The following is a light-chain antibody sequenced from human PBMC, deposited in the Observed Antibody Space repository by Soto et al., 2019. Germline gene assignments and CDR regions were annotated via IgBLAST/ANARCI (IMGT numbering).Light chain of an antibody. J-gene: IGKJ1*01. CDR2: DAS. Sequence: ETVLTQSPGTLSLSPGERATLSCRASQSVSSSYLAWYQQKPGQAPRLLIYDASSRATGIPDRFSGSGSGTDIPLTISSLEPEDFAVYYCQQYVRAPPSWTFGQGTKVEIK. V-gene: IGKV3-20*01. CDR3: QQYVRAPPSWT. CDR1: QSVSSSY.